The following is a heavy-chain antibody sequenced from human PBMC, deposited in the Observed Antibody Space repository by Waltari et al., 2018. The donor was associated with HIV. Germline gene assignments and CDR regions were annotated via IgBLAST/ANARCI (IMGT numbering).Heavy chain of an antibody. CDR1: GYTFPTHS. V-gene: IGHV7-4-1*02. CDR3: ARHLRGRNNWFDP. Sequence: QVQLVQSGSELKKPGASVKISSKASGYTFPTHSMNWVRQAPGQGLEWMGWINTNTGNPTYAQGFTGRFVFSLDTSVSTAYLQISSLKAEDTAVYYCARHLRGRNNWFDPWGQGTLVTVSS. J-gene: IGHJ5*02. CDR2: INTNTGNP. D-gene: IGHD5-12*01.